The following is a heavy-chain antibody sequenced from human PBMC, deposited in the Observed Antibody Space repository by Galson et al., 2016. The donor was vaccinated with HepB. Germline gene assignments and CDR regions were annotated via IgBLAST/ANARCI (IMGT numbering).Heavy chain of an antibody. J-gene: IGHJ6*02. Sequence: SLRLSCAASGFTFGRHGMHWVRQAPGKGPEWVAVIWYGGSNKYYADSVKGRFTISRDNSENTVYLQMNSLRADDTAVYYCARDRGVYVYYSYGMDVWGQGTTVAVSS. D-gene: IGHD2-8*01. CDR1: GFTFGRHG. CDR3: ARDRGVYVYYSYGMDV. CDR2: IWYGGSNK. V-gene: IGHV3-33*01.